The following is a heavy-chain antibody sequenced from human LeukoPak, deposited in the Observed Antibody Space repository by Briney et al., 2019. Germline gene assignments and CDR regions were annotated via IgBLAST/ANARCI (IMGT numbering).Heavy chain of an antibody. CDR1: GYTLTELS. Sequence: ASVKVSCEVSGYTLTELSMHWVRRAPGKGLEWMGGFYLEDGETIYAQKFQGRVTMTEDTSTDTADMELSSLRSEDTAGCYCATEQGVSYLLVFDYWVQGTVVTVSS. J-gene: IGHJ4*02. D-gene: IGHD1-26*01. CDR2: FYLEDGET. V-gene: IGHV1-24*01. CDR3: ATEQGVSYLLVFDY.